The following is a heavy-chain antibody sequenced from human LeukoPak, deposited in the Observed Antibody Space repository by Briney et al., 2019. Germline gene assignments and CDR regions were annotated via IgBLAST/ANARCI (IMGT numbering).Heavy chain of an antibody. Sequence: ASVKVSCKASGYTFTSYGISWVRQAPGQGLEWMGWISAYNSNTNYAQKLQGRVTMTTDTSTSTAYMELRSLRSDDTAVYYCARVGGGNWNDGKVYWFDPWGQGTLVTVSS. CDR3: ARVGGGNWNDGKVYWFDP. D-gene: IGHD1-20*01. J-gene: IGHJ5*02. CDR2: ISAYNSNT. CDR1: GYTFTSYG. V-gene: IGHV1-18*01.